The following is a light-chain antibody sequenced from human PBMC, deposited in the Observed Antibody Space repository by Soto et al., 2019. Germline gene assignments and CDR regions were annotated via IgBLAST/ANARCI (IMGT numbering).Light chain of an antibody. CDR1: SSKIGAGYD. Sequence: QSVLTQPPSVYGAPGQRVTISCTGSSSKIGAGYDVHWYQQLPGTAPKLLIYGNSNRPSGVPDRFSGSKTGTSASLAITGLQAEDEADYYCQSYDSSLSGWVFGGGTKLTVL. CDR2: GNS. J-gene: IGLJ3*02. V-gene: IGLV1-40*01. CDR3: QSYDSSLSGWV.